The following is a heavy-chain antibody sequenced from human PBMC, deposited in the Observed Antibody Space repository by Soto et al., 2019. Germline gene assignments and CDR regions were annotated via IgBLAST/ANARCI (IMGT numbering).Heavy chain of an antibody. Sequence: GASVKVSCKASGYTFTSYGISRVRQAPGQGLEWMGWISAYNGNTNYAQKLQGRVTMTTDTSTSTAYMELRSLRSDDTAVYYCARGYYDFWSGYPYYFDYWGQGTLVTVS. CDR2: ISAYNGNT. CDR1: GYTFTSYG. D-gene: IGHD3-3*01. CDR3: ARGYYDFWSGYPYYFDY. J-gene: IGHJ4*02. V-gene: IGHV1-18*01.